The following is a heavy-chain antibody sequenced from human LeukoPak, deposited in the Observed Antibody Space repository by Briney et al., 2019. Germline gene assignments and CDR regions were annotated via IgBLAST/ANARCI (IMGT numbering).Heavy chain of an antibody. J-gene: IGHJ6*03. CDR3: ARAWSGYSNYYYYYYMDV. D-gene: IGHD3-3*01. V-gene: IGHV3-23*01. Sequence: GGSLRPSCAASGFTFSSYAMSWVRQAPGKGLEWVSAVSGSGGRTYYADSVKGRFTIARDNSKNTLYLQMNSLRAEDTAVYYCARAWSGYSNYYYYYYMDVWGKGTTVTVSS. CDR2: VSGSGGRT. CDR1: GFTFSSYA.